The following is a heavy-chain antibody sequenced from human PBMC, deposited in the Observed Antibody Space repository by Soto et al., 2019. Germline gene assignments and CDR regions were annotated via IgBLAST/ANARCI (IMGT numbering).Heavy chain of an antibody. CDR3: ATGPSGDKVDY. D-gene: IGHD7-27*01. J-gene: IGHJ4*02. Sequence: QVQLQESGPGLVKPSQTLSLTCTVSGVSISSGDYCWSWIRQPPGKGLEWIGHIYNGGNTYNSPSLKSPVTLSLDTSKTQFSLKLSSVSAADTAVYYCATGPSGDKVDYWGQGTLVTVSS. V-gene: IGHV4-30-4*01. CDR2: IYNGGNT. CDR1: GVSISSGDYC.